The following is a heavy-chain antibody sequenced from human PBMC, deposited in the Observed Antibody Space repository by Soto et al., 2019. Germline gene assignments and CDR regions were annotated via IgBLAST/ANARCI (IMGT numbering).Heavy chain of an antibody. Sequence: GGSLRLSCAASGCTFVDYAMYWVRQVLGKGLEWVSSISWNSGNIGYADSVKGRFTTSRDNAENSLYLQMNSLRPEDTALYYCVRSKGGYSYGTPFDYWGQGTLVTVSS. J-gene: IGHJ4*02. D-gene: IGHD5-18*01. V-gene: IGHV3-9*01. CDR3: VRSKGGYSYGTPFDY. CDR1: GCTFVDYA. CDR2: ISWNSGNI.